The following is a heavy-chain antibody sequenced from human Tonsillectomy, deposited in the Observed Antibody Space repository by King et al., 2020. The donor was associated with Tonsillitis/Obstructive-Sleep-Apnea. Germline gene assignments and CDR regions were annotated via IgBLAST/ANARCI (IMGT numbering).Heavy chain of an antibody. Sequence: QLQESGPGLVKPSGTLSLTCAVSGGSISSSNWWSWVRQPPGKGLGWIGEIYHSGSTNYNPSLKSRVTISVAKSKNQFSLKLSSVTAADTAVYYCATMTGAHMDVWGKGTTVTVSS. CDR2: IYHSGST. J-gene: IGHJ6*03. V-gene: IGHV4-4*02. CDR1: GGSISSSNW. D-gene: IGHD3-9*01. CDR3: ATMTGAHMDV.